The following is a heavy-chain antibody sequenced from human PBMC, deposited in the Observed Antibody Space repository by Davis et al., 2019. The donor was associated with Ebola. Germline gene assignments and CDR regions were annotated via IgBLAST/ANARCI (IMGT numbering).Heavy chain of an antibody. CDR1: DDSIDIYS. D-gene: IGHD3-16*02. J-gene: IGHJ3*02. V-gene: IGHV4-59*01. Sequence: SETLSLTCTVSDDSIDIYSWSWIRQPPGKGLEWIGYIYYNEGTNYNPSLKSRLTIPLDTSKNQFPLKLTSVTAADTAVYYCARDPGDYIRGSYRPRAFDIWGQGTMVIVSS. CDR3: ARDPGDYIRGSYRPRAFDI. CDR2: IYYNEGT.